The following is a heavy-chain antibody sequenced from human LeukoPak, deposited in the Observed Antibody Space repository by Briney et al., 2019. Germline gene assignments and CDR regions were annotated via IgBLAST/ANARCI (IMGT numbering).Heavy chain of an antibody. CDR3: AREMGGYPFDY. D-gene: IGHD5-12*01. V-gene: IGHV3-23*01. Sequence: GGSLRLSCAASGFTFSNYAMSWVRQAPGKGLEWVSSIIGSGGSTYYADSVKGRFTISRDNSKNTLYLQMNSLRAEDTAVYYCAREMGGYPFDYWGQGTLVTVSS. CDR2: IIGSGGST. CDR1: GFTFSNYA. J-gene: IGHJ4*02.